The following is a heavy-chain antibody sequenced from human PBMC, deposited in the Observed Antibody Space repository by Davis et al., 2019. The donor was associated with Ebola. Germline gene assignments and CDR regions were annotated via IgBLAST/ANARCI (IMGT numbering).Heavy chain of an antibody. CDR2: ISSSSSTI. CDR3: ARSAAPDIVVVVAAVYYFDY. Sequence: GESLKISCAASGFTFSSYSMNWVRQAPGKGLEWVSYISSSSSTIYYADSVKGRFTISRDNAKNSLYLQMNSLRDEDTAVYYCARSAAPDIVVVVAAVYYFDYWGQGTLVTVSS. CDR1: GFTFSSYS. V-gene: IGHV3-48*02. D-gene: IGHD2-15*01. J-gene: IGHJ4*02.